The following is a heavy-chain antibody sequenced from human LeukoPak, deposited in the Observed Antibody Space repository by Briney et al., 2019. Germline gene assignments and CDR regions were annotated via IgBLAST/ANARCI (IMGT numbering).Heavy chain of an antibody. J-gene: IGHJ3*02. CDR2: INHSGST. CDR1: GGSFSGYY. D-gene: IGHD3-16*02. V-gene: IGHV4-34*01. Sequence: PSETLSLTCAVYGGSFSGYYWSWIRQPPGKGLEWIGEINHSGSTNYNPSLKSRVTISVDTSKNQFSLKLSSVTAADTAVYYCARPRRCDYIWGSYRYRTDAFDIWGQGTMVTVSP. CDR3: ARPRRCDYIWGSYRYRTDAFDI.